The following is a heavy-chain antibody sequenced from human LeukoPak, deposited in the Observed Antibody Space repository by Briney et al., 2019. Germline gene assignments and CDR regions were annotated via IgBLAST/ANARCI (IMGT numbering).Heavy chain of an antibody. CDR2: ISWNSGSI. CDR1: GFTFDDYA. V-gene: IGHV3-9*03. Sequence: PGGSLRLSCAASGFTFDDYAMHWVRQAPGKGLEWVSGISWNSGSIGYADSVKGRYTISRDNAKNSLYLQMNSLRAEDMALYYCAKVGYYDSSGYYHGAFDIWGQGTMVTVSS. J-gene: IGHJ3*02. D-gene: IGHD3-22*01. CDR3: AKVGYYDSSGYYHGAFDI.